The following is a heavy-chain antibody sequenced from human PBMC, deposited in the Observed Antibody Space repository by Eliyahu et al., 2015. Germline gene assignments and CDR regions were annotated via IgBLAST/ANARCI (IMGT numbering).Heavy chain of an antibody. V-gene: IGHV1-69*06. CDR2: IVPIFGTA. CDR3: AIEGGSSGPRWFDP. Sequence: QVQLVQSGAEVKKPGSSVKVTCRASGGTFNSHTXSWVRQAPGQGIEWMGGIVPIFGTARYAQKFRGRVTITADKSTSTVYMEVRSLRFEDTAVYYCAIEGGSSGPRWFDPWGQGTLVVVSS. D-gene: IGHD6-19*01. CDR1: GGTFNSHT. J-gene: IGHJ5*02.